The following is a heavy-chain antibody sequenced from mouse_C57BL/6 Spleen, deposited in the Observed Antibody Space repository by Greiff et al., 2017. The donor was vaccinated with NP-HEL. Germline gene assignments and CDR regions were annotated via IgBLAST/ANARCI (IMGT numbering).Heavy chain of an antibody. CDR2: INPNNGGT. D-gene: IGHD2-1*01. CDR3: SRSHYGNYDWYFDV. Sequence: VQLQQSGPELVKPGASVKIPCKASGYTFTDYNMDWVKQSHGKSLEWIGDINPNNGGTIYNQKFKGKATLTVDKSSSTADMELRSLTSEDTAVYYCSRSHYGNYDWYFDVWGTGTTVTVSS. CDR1: GYTFTDYN. V-gene: IGHV1-18*01. J-gene: IGHJ1*03.